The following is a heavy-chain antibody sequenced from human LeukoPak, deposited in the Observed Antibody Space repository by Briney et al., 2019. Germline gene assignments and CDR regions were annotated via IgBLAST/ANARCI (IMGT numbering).Heavy chain of an antibody. J-gene: IGHJ6*03. Sequence: TSQTLSLTCTVSGGSISSGSYYWSWIRQPAGKGLEWIGRIYTSGSTNYNPSLKSRVTISVDTSKNQFSLKLSSVTAADTAVYYCARDRGQIGYYYYYYMDVWGRGTTVTVSS. CDR1: GGSISSGSYY. D-gene: IGHD3-22*01. CDR3: ARDRGQIGYYYYYYMDV. V-gene: IGHV4-61*02. CDR2: IYTSGST.